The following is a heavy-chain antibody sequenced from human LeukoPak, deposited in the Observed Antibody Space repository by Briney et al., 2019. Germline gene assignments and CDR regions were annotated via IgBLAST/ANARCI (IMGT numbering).Heavy chain of an antibody. Sequence: PSETLSLTCTVSGGSISSSSYYWGWIRQPPGTGLEWIGSIYYSGSAYYNASLKSRVTISVDTSKNQFSLKLSSVTAADTAVYYCARLGSGYGNYYYYGMDVWGQGTTVTVSS. CDR2: IYYSGSA. J-gene: IGHJ6*02. CDR3: ARLGSGYGNYYYYGMDV. CDR1: GGSISSSSYY. V-gene: IGHV4-39*01. D-gene: IGHD4-17*01.